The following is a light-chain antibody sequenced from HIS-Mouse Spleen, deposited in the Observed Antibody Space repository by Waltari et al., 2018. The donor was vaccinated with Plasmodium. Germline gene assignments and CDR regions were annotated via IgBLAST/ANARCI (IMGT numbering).Light chain of an antibody. CDR1: SSDVGGYNY. V-gene: IGLV2-11*01. CDR3: CSYAGSYTFV. CDR2: DVS. Sequence: QSALTQPRSVSGSPGQSVTISCTGPSSDVGGYNYVSWYQQHPGKAPKRMIYDVSKRPSGVLDRFSGSKAGNTASLTMFWLQAEDEADLYCCSYAGSYTFVFGTGTKVTVL. J-gene: IGLJ1*01.